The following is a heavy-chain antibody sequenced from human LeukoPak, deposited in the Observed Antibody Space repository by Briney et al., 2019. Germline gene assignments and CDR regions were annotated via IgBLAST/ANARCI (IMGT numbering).Heavy chain of an antibody. J-gene: IGHJ4*02. CDR2: MNGDGSST. D-gene: IGHD4-23*01. CDR1: GFTFSNYW. CDR3: TTLAGSNFPSDH. V-gene: IGHV3-74*01. Sequence: GGSLRLSCAASGFTFSNYWMLWVRQAPGKGLEWVSRMNGDGSSTIYADSVKGRFIISRDNSKNTLYLQMDSLRAEDTAVYYCTTLAGSNFPSDHWGQGTLVTVSS.